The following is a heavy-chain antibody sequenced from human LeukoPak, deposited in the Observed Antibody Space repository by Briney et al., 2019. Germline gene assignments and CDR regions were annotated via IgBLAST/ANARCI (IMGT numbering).Heavy chain of an antibody. V-gene: IGHV3-30*03. D-gene: IGHD5-24*01. CDR2: ISYDGSNK. CDR1: GFTFSNYG. CDR3: APLGRDASNQIRYN. J-gene: IGHJ1*01. Sequence: GGSLRLSCAASGFTFSNYGMHWVRQAPGKGLEWVAVISYDGSNKYYGDSVKGRFTICRDNSKNTLYLQMNSLRGEDTAAYYCAPLGRDASNQIRYNWGQGTLVTVSS.